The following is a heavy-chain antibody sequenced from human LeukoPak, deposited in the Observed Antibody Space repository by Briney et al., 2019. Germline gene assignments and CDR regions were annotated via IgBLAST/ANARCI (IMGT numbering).Heavy chain of an antibody. CDR2: IYYSGST. J-gene: IGHJ4*02. CDR3: ARDRGYSYGPFDY. CDR1: GGSISSYY. Sequence: SETLSLTCTVSGGSISSYYWSWIRQPPGKGLEWIGYIYYSGSTNYNPSLKSRVTISVDTSKNQFSLKLSSVTAADTAVYYCARDRGYSYGPFDYWGQGTLVTVSS. V-gene: IGHV4-59*12. D-gene: IGHD5-18*01.